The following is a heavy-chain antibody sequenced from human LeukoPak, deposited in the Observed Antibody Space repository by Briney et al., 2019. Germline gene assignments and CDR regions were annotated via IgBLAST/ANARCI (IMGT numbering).Heavy chain of an antibody. CDR2: IRYDGSNK. CDR3: AKDGSVGATKGYFDY. J-gene: IGHJ4*02. CDR1: GFTFSSYG. Sequence: PGVSLRLSCAASGFTFSSYGMHWVRQTPGKGLEWVAFIRYDGSNKYYADSVKGRFTISRDNSKNTLYLQMNSLRAEDTAVYYCAKDGSVGATKGYFDYWGQGTLVTVSS. V-gene: IGHV3-30*02. D-gene: IGHD1-26*01.